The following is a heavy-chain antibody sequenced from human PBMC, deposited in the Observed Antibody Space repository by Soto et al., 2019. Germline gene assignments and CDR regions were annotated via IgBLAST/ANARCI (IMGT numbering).Heavy chain of an antibody. D-gene: IGHD3-10*01. CDR3: ARGYFDSGHGYDL. CDR2: IFTRDSET. CDR1: GHLFNNHW. J-gene: IGHJ5*02. Sequence: GESLKISCKGPGHLFNNHWIGWVRQTPGKGLEWMGLIFTRDSETRTSPSFQGHVSFSVDNSINTVYLQWTSLKTTDTGIYFCARGYFDSGHGYDLWGQGTLVTVSS. V-gene: IGHV5-51*01.